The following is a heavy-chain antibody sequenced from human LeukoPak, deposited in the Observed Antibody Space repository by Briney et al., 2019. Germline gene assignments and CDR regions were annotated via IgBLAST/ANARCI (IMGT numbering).Heavy chain of an antibody. CDR2: ISPSGSTI. Sequence: GGSLRLSCAASGFTFSDYYMSWIRQAPGRGLEWLSYISPSGSTIYEADSMKGRFTISRDNARNSLFLQMNSLRAEDTAVYYCAREKKRGYSGYDYWGQGTMVTVSS. D-gene: IGHD5-12*01. V-gene: IGHV3-11*01. CDR1: GFTFSDYY. J-gene: IGHJ4*02. CDR3: AREKKRGYSGYDY.